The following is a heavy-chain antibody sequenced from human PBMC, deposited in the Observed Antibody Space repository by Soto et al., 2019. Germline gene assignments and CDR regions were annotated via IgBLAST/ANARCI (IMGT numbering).Heavy chain of an antibody. J-gene: IGHJ6*02. CDR2: IIPIFGTA. Sequence: QVQLVQSGAEVKKPGSSVKVSCKASGGTFSSYAISWVRQAPGQGLEWMGGIIPIFGTANYAQKFQGRVTITADESTSTAYLGLSSLRPEDTAGYYCAGGLRPGHFYYGMDVWGQGTTVTVSS. CDR3: AGGLRPGHFYYGMDV. V-gene: IGHV1-69*01. CDR1: GGTFSSYA. D-gene: IGHD5-12*01.